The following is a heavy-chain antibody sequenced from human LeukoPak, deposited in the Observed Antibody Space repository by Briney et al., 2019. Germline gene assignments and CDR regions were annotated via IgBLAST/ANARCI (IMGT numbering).Heavy chain of an antibody. CDR3: ARTTTGHDY. CDR2: VNHSGYT. V-gene: IGHV4-34*01. Sequence: PSETLSLTCGVSGTSFSSYYWSWIRQPPGKGLEWIGEVNHSGYTNMNPSLKSRVTISVDTSKNQFSLRMSTVTAADTAVYFCARTTTGHDYWGQGTLVSVSS. CDR1: GTSFSSYY. D-gene: IGHD4-17*01. J-gene: IGHJ4*02.